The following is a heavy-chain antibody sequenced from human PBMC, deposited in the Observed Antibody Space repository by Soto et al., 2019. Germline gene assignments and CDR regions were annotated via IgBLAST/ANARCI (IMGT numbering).Heavy chain of an antibody. CDR2: ISSSSSTI. CDR3: ARGGPSSSWTNYYYYYYMDV. J-gene: IGHJ6*03. D-gene: IGHD6-13*01. CDR1: GFTFSSYS. V-gene: IGHV3-48*01. Sequence: PGGSLRLSCAASGFTFSSYSMNWVRQAPGKGLEWVSYISSSSSTIYYADSVKGRFTISRDNAKNSLYLQMNSLRAEDTAVYYCARGGPSSSWTNYYYYYYMDVWGKGTMVTVSS.